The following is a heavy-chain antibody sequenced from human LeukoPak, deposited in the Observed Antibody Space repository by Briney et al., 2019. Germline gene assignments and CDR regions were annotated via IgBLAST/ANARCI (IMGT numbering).Heavy chain of an antibody. CDR3: ARDLPRDCSSTSCYGYYFDY. J-gene: IGHJ4*02. CDR1: GGSISSYY. CDR2: IYTSGST. D-gene: IGHD2-2*01. V-gene: IGHV4-4*07. Sequence: SETLSLTCTVSGGSISSYYWSWLRQPAGKGLEWIGRIYTSGSTNYNPSLKSRVTMSVDTSKNQFSLKLSSVTAADTAVYYCARDLPRDCSSTSCYGYYFDYWGQGTLVTVSS.